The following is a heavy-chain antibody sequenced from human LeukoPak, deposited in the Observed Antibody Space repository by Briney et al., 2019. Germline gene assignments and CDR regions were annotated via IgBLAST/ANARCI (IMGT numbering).Heavy chain of an antibody. V-gene: IGHV3-23*01. CDR3: ARANGDSLDY. D-gene: IGHD4-17*01. CDR1: GFTFNSYA. CDR2: ITPANGRT. J-gene: IGHJ4*02. Sequence: GGSLRLSCAASGFTFNSYAMIWFRQAPGKGLEWVSTITPANGRTYYADSVKGRFTISRDTSKITLYLQMNSLRAEDTAVYYCARANGDSLDYWGQGTLVTVSS.